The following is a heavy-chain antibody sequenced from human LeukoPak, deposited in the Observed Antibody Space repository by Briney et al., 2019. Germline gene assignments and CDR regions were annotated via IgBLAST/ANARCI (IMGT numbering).Heavy chain of an antibody. Sequence: ASVKVSCMPSGYCFTSYGISEVRQAPGRGLEWVGWISAYNGNKNYAQKLQGRVTMTTDTSTSTAYMELRSLRSDDTAVYYCAREGLVAATLPDYWGQGTLVTVSS. V-gene: IGHV1-18*01. CDR3: AREGLVAATLPDY. D-gene: IGHD2-15*01. J-gene: IGHJ4*02. CDR2: ISAYNGNK. CDR1: GYCFTSYG.